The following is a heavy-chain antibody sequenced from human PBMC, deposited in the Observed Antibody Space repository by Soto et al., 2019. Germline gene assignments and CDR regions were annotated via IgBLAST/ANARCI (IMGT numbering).Heavy chain of an antibody. CDR2: TYYRSKWYN. CDR1: GDSVSSNSAA. Sequence: SQTLSLTCVISGDSVSSNSAAWNWIRQSPSRGLEWLGRTYYRSKWYNDYAVSVKSRITINPDTSKNQFSLQLNSVTPEDTAVYYCARDGNSSGWYYYYYGMDVWGQGTTVTVSS. CDR3: ARDGNSSGWYYYYYGMDV. J-gene: IGHJ6*02. D-gene: IGHD6-19*01. V-gene: IGHV6-1*01.